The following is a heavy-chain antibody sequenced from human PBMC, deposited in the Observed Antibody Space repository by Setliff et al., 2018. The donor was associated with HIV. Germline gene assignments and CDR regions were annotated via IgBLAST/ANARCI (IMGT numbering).Heavy chain of an antibody. D-gene: IGHD3-9*01. Sequence: PSETLSLTCAVYGGSFSGYYWSWIRQPPGKGLEWIGEINHSGSTNYNPSLKSRVTISVDTSKNQVSLRLRSVTAADTAVYYCARETQQSYNIVTGYNYYYGIDVWGQGTTVTVSS. J-gene: IGHJ6*02. CDR1: GGSFSGYY. V-gene: IGHV4-34*01. CDR2: INHSGST. CDR3: ARETQQSYNIVTGYNYYYGIDV.